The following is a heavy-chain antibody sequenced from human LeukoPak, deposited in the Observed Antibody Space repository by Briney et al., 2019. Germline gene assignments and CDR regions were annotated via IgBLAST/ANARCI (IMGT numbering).Heavy chain of an antibody. V-gene: IGHV4-34*01. CDR2: INHSGST. CDR1: SGSFSGYY. J-gene: IGHJ4*02. CDR3: ARGYLEWLFYYFDY. Sequence: PSETLSLTCAVYSGSFSGYYWSWIRQPPGKGLEWIGEINHSGSTNYNPSLKSRVTISVDTSKNQFSLKLSSVTAADTAVYYCARGYLEWLFYYFDYWGQGTLVTVSS. D-gene: IGHD3-3*01.